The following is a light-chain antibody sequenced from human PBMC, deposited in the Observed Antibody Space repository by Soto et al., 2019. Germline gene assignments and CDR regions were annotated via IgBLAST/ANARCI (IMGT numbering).Light chain of an antibody. Sequence: EIVLTQSPGTLSLSPGERATLSCRARQSVSSSYLAWYQQKPGQAPRLLIYGASSRATGIPDRFSGSGSGTDFTLTISRLEPEDFAVYYCQQYASSPLLTFGGGTKVDI. V-gene: IGKV3-20*01. CDR3: QQYASSPLLT. CDR1: QSVSSSY. CDR2: GAS. J-gene: IGKJ4*01.